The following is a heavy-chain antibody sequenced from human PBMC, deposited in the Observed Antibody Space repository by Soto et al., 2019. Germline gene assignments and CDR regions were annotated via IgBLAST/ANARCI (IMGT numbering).Heavy chain of an antibody. CDR1: GFTFSSYW. J-gene: IGHJ4*02. D-gene: IGHD2-15*01. Sequence: EVQLVESGGGLVQPGESLGLSCAASGFTFSSYWMHWVRQAPGKGLVWVSRINSDGSSTSYAGSVKGRFTISRDNAKNTLYLQRNSLRAEDTAVYYCVRTSLVVAAATREDYWGQGTLVTVSS. CDR3: VRTSLVVAAATREDY. V-gene: IGHV3-74*01. CDR2: INSDGSST.